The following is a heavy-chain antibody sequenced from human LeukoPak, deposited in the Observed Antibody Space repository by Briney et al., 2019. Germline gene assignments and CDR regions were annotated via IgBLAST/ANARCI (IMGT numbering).Heavy chain of an antibody. D-gene: IGHD5-18*01. CDR2: IRSRAYGGTT. CDR1: GFILGDHA. J-gene: IGHJ6*02. Sequence: GGSLRLSSTGYGFILGDHAMSWVRPAPGERLEWVGFIRSRAYGGTTEYAASVEGRFTISRDDSKGIAYLEMNSLETEDTALYYCARGPILLWIHNGMDVWGQGTTVTVSS. CDR3: ARGPILLWIHNGMDV. V-gene: IGHV3-49*04.